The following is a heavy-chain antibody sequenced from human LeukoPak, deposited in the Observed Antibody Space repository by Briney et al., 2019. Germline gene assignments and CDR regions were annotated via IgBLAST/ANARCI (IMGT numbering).Heavy chain of an antibody. CDR1: GGSISSYY. CDR3: ARVGCSSTSCYDY. J-gene: IGHJ4*02. Sequence: PSETLSLTCTVSGGSISSYYWSWIRQPPGKGLEWIAYIYYSGSTNYNPSLKSRVTISVDTSKNQFSLKLSSVTAADTAVYYCARVGCSSTSCYDYWGQGTLVTVSS. D-gene: IGHD2-2*01. V-gene: IGHV4-59*01. CDR2: IYYSGST.